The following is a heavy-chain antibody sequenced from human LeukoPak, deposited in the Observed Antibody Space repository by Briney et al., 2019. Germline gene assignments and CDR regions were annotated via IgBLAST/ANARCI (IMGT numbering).Heavy chain of an antibody. J-gene: IGHJ4*02. Sequence: PGGSLRLSCAVSGVIFSNYAMAWIRQAPGKGLEWVSTISGSGADTYYADSVKGRYTISRDNSKNTVFLQMNSLRAEDTAVYYCAKFAGDISGLYSYFDYWGQGTLVTVSS. CDR2: ISGSGADT. V-gene: IGHV3-23*01. D-gene: IGHD6-19*01. CDR1: GVIFSNYA. CDR3: AKFAGDISGLYSYFDY.